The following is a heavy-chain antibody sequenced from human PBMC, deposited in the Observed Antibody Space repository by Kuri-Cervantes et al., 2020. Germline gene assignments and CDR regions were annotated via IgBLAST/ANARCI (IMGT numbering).Heavy chain of an antibody. V-gene: IGHV4-4*02. CDR1: GGSISSSNW. Sequence: GSLRLSCAVSGGSISSSNWWSWVRQPPGKGLEWIGEIYHSGSTNYNPSLKSRVTISVDTSKNQFPLKLTSVTAADTAVYYCATMYGSGRVDDYWGQGTLVTVSS. D-gene: IGHD3-10*01. J-gene: IGHJ4*02. CDR2: IYHSGST. CDR3: ATMYGSGRVDDY.